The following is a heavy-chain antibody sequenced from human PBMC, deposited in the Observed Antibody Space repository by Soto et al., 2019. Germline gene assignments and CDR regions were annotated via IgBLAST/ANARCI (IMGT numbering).Heavy chain of an antibody. CDR2: ISYDGSNQ. J-gene: IGHJ4*02. Sequence: GGSLRLSCVASGFTFSYYVMHWVRQAPGKGLEWVAVISYDGSNQYYADSVKGRFTISRDNSKNTLYLQMNSLRAEDTAVYYCAKGFTYNYDSSGYYTFNYWGQGTLVTVSS. V-gene: IGHV3-30*18. CDR1: GFTFSYYV. D-gene: IGHD3-22*01. CDR3: AKGFTYNYDSSGYYTFNY.